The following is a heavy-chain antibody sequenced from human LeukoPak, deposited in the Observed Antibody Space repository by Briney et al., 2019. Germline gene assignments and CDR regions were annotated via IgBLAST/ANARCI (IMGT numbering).Heavy chain of an antibody. J-gene: IGHJ5*02. V-gene: IGHV1-69*04. CDR2: IIPIFGIA. CDR1: GGTFSSYA. CDR3: ARSRRDKGVLGAVVPAAPFDP. Sequence: GSSVKVSCKASGGTFSSYAISWVRQAPGQGLEWMGRIIPIFGIANYAQKFQGRVTITADKSTSTAYMELSSLRSEDTAAYYCARSRRDKGVLGAVVPAAPFDPWGQGTLVTVSS. D-gene: IGHD2-2*01.